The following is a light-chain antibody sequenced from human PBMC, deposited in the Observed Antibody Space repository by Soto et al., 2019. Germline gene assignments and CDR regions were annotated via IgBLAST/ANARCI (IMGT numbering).Light chain of an antibody. CDR3: QQGYIPAGT. CDR2: AAS. Sequence: DIQMTQSPSSLSASVGDRVTITCRASQSIRSYLNWYQQKPGKAPNLLIYAASNLQSGVPSSFSGSGSGTNFALTISSLQPEDFATYYCQQGYIPAGTFGQRTKMEI. J-gene: IGKJ1*01. CDR1: QSIRSY. V-gene: IGKV1-39*01.